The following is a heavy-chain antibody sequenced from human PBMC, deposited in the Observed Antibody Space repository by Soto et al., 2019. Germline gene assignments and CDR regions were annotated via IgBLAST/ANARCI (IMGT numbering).Heavy chain of an antibody. J-gene: IGHJ4*02. V-gene: IGHV5-10-1*01. CDR2: IDPSDSQT. CDR3: ARQRYDSDTGPNFQYYFDS. Sequence: PGASLKISCKGSGYSFAGYWVTWVRQKPGKGLEWMGRIDPSDSQTYYSPSFRCHVTISVTKSITTVFLQWSSLRASDTAMYYCARQRYDSDTGPNFQYYFDSWGQGTPVTVSS. CDR1: GYSFAGYW. D-gene: IGHD3-22*01.